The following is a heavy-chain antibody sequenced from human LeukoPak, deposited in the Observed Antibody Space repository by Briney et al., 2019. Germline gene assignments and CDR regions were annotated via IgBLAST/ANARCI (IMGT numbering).Heavy chain of an antibody. Sequence: SVKVSCKASGGTFSSYAISWVRQAPGQGLEWMGGIIPIFGTANYAQKFQGRVTITADESTSTAYMELSSLRSEDTAVYYCARGGYWGEYYYYYYYMDVWGKGTTVTISS. CDR2: IIPIFGTA. CDR1: GGTFSSYA. J-gene: IGHJ6*03. V-gene: IGHV1-69*13. CDR3: ARGGYWGEYYYYYYYMDV. D-gene: IGHD3-10*01.